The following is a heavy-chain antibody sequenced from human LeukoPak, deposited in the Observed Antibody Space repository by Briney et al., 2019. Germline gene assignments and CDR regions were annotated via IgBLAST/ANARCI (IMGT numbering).Heavy chain of an antibody. CDR2: IRSKAYGGTT. D-gene: IGHD4-17*01. CDR1: GFTFGDYA. CDR3: TRDPTVTTLDY. Sequence: GGSLRLSCTASGFTFGDYAMSWVRQAPGKGLEWVGFIRSKAYGGTTEYAASEKGRFTISRDDSKSIAYLQMNSLKTEDTAVYYCTRDPTVTTLDYWGQGTLVTVSS. V-gene: IGHV3-49*04. J-gene: IGHJ4*02.